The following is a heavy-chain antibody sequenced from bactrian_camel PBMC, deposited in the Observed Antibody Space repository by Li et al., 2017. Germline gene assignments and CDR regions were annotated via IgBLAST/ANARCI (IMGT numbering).Heavy chain of an antibody. V-gene: IGHV3S1*01. J-gene: IGHJ4*01. CDR1: GYIYTGDR. D-gene: IGHD2*01. CDR2: IWALGGIT. CDR3: AAGWDNRYMWYQTPAYSL. Sequence: HVQLVESGGGSVQAGGSLRLSCAPSGYIYTGDRMSWFRQRPGKEREAVATIWALGGITAYTDSVKGRFTISQDSGGNTLHLQMSSLKPEDTAMFYCAAGWDNRYMWYQTPAYSLWGQGTQVTVS.